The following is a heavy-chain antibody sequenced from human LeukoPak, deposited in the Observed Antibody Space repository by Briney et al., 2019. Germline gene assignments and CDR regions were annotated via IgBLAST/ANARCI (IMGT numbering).Heavy chain of an antibody. Sequence: GGSVRLSCTASGFTFSDYWMSWVRQAPGKGLEWVADINLHGTEKRYGDSVKGRFFISRDNARNSLFLQMNTLRPEDTAVYFCAREGGSGWCSGWFDPWGQGTLVTVSS. J-gene: IGHJ5*02. CDR3: AREGGSGWCSGWFDP. V-gene: IGHV3-7*01. D-gene: IGHD6-19*01. CDR2: INLHGTEK. CDR1: GFTFSDYW.